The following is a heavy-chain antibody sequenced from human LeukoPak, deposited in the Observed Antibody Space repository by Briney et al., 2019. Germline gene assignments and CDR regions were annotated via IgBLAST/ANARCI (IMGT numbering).Heavy chain of an antibody. V-gene: IGHV3-23*01. Sequence: QPGGSLRLSCAASGFTLSSYAMSWVRQAPGKGLEWVSAISGSGGSTYYADSVKGRFTTSRDNSKNTLYLQMNSLRAEDTVVYYCAKDKEITMIVVVFDAFDIWGQGTMVTVSS. J-gene: IGHJ3*02. D-gene: IGHD3-22*01. CDR1: GFTLSSYA. CDR2: ISGSGGST. CDR3: AKDKEITMIVVVFDAFDI.